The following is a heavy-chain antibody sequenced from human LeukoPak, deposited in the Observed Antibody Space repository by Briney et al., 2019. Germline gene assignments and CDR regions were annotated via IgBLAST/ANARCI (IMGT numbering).Heavy chain of an antibody. CDR3: ARGRALLRYFDWLSDFDY. CDR1: GYTFTGYY. Sequence: ASVKVSCKASGYTFTGYYMHWVRQAPGQGLEWMEWINPNSGNTNYAQKLQGRVTMTTDTSTSTAYMELRSLRSDDTAVYYCARGRALLRYFDWLSDFDYWGQGTLVTVSS. CDR2: INPNSGNT. D-gene: IGHD3-9*01. J-gene: IGHJ4*02. V-gene: IGHV1-18*04.